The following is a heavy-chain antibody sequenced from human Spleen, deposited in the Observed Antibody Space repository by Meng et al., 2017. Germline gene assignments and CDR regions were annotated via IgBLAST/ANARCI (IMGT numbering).Heavy chain of an antibody. J-gene: IGHJ4*02. V-gene: IGHV4-34*01. CDR2: INHSGST. D-gene: IGHD4-11*01. CDR3: ARGPTTMAHDFDY. Sequence: SETLSLTCAVYGGSFSGYYWSWIRQPPVKGLEWIGEINHSGSTNYNPSLKSRVTISVDTSKNQFSLKLSSVTAADSAVYYCARGPTTMAHDFDYWGQGTLVTVSS. CDR1: GGSFSGYY.